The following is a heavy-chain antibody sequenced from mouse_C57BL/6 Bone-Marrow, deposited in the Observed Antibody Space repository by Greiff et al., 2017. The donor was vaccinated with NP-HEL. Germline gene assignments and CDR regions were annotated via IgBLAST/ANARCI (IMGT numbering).Heavy chain of an antibody. CDR2: ISGGGGNT. Sequence: EVQRVESGGGLVKPGGSLKLSCAASGFTFSSYTMSWVRQTPEKRLEWVATISGGGGNTYYPDSVTGRFTISRDNAKNTLYLQISSLRSEETALYYCARKGETPFDYWGQGTTLTVSS. CDR3: ARKGETPFDY. J-gene: IGHJ2*01. CDR1: GFTFSSYT. V-gene: IGHV5-9*01.